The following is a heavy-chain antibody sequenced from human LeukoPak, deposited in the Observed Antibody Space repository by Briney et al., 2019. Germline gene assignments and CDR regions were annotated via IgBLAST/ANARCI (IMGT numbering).Heavy chain of an antibody. D-gene: IGHD3-9*01. CDR3: ARHVWLQPFDY. Sequence: KPSETLSLTCSVSGGSMNSYYWSWIRQSPGKGLEWIGYIYYSGSTNYNPSLKSRVTISVDTSNNQFSLKLSSVTAADTAVYYCARHVWLQPFDYWGQGTLVTVSS. J-gene: IGHJ4*02. V-gene: IGHV4-59*08. CDR1: GGSMNSYY. CDR2: IYYSGST.